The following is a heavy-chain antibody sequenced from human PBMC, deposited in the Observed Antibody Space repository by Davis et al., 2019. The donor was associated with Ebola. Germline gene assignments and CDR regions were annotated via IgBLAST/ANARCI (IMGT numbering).Heavy chain of an antibody. V-gene: IGHV3-9*01. D-gene: IGHD6-6*01. CDR1: GFTFDDYA. Sequence: SLKISCAASGFTFDDYAMHWVRQAPGKGLEWVSGLSWNSGNIGYGDSVKGRFTITGDNAKNSLYLQMNSLRDEDTALYYCVKGIEYFSSPFDYWGQGTLVTVSS. CDR3: VKGIEYFSSPFDY. J-gene: IGHJ4*02. CDR2: LSWNSGNI.